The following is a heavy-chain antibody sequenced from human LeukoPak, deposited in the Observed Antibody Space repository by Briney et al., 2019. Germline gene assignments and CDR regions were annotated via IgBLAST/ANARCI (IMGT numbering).Heavy chain of an antibody. CDR1: GFTFNTYG. CDR3: AKRSHHGSGSPPYFDY. D-gene: IGHD3-10*01. CDR2: ISSSGGST. J-gene: IGHJ4*02. Sequence: GGSLRLSCAVSGFTFNTYGMSWVRQAPGKGLEWVSAISSSGGSTYYADSVKGRFTISRDNSKNTLFLQMNSLRAEDTAVYYCAKRSHHGSGSPPYFDYWSQGTLVTVSS. V-gene: IGHV3-23*01.